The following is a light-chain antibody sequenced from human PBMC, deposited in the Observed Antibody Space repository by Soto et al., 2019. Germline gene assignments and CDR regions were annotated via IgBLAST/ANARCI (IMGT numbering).Light chain of an antibody. CDR3: QQYGTTPLP. Sequence: EIVWTQSPDTLSLSPGERATLSCRASQSIKNNYLAWYQQKPGQAPRFLIYDASSRATGIPDRFSGSGSGTEFTLTISRLEPEDFAVYYCQQYGTTPLPFGGGTKVDIQ. V-gene: IGKV3-20*01. CDR2: DAS. J-gene: IGKJ4*01. CDR1: QSIKNNY.